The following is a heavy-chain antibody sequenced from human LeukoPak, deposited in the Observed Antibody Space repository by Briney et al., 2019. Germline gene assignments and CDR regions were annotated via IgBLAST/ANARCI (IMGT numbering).Heavy chain of an antibody. CDR2: ISDKGGI. V-gene: IGHV3-69-1*02. D-gene: IGHD2-15*01. J-gene: IGHJ5*02. Sequence: GGSLRLSCAASGFTFSVYTMNWVRQAPGKGPEWVSHISDKGGITYADSVNGRFTISRDNAKNSLYLRMTSLRAEDTAVYYCARSGGAYKPFDLWGQGTLVTVSS. CDR1: GFTFSVYT. CDR3: ARSGGAYKPFDL.